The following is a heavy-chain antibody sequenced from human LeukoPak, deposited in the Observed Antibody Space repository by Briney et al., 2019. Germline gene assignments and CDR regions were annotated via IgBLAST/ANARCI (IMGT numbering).Heavy chain of an antibody. CDR2: IYHSGST. V-gene: IGHV4-38-2*02. Sequence: PSETLSLTCTVSGYSISSGYYWGWIRQPPGKGLEWIGSIYHSGSTYYNPSLKSRVTISVDTSKNQFSLKLSSVTAADTAVYYCARGLRSYYDILTGYFLDFSGWFDPWGQGTLVTVSS. CDR3: ARGLRSYYDILTGYFLDFSGWFDP. CDR1: GYSISSGYY. D-gene: IGHD3-9*01. J-gene: IGHJ5*02.